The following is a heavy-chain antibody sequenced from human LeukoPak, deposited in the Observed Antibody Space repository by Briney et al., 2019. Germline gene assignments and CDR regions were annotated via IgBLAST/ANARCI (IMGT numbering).Heavy chain of an antibody. CDR3: ASGYYDFWSGSY. CDR2: IIPIFGTA. V-gene: IGHV1-69*05. Sequence: SVKVSCKASGGTFSSYAISWVRQAPGQGLEWMGRIIPIFGTANYAQKFQGRVTITTDESTSTAYMELNSLRSEDTAVYYCASGYYDFWSGSYWGQGTLVTVSS. D-gene: IGHD3-3*01. J-gene: IGHJ4*02. CDR1: GGTFSSYA.